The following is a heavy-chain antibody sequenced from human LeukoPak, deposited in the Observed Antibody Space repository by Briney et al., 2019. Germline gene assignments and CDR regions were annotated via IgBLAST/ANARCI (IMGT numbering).Heavy chain of an antibody. J-gene: IGHJ4*02. V-gene: IGHV1-2*04. CDR1: GYTLTELS. D-gene: IGHD6-19*01. CDR3: ARVSDSSGWLYYFDY. Sequence: ASVKVSCKVSGYTLTELSMHWVRQAPGQGLEWMGWINPNSGGTNYAQKFQGWVTMTRDTSISTAYMELSRLRSDDTAVYYCARVSDSSGWLYYFDYWGQGTLVTVSS. CDR2: INPNSGGT.